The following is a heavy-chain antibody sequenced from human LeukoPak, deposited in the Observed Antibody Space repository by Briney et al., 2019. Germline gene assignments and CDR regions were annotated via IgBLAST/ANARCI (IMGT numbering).Heavy chain of an antibody. CDR2: ISGSGDST. D-gene: IGHD6-13*01. J-gene: IGHJ4*02. CDR1: GFTFSSYA. CDR3: AKTRPLDSSSWSHGDY. Sequence: PGGSRRLSWAASGFTFSSYAMSWVRQAPGKGLEWVSAISGSGDSTYYGDSVKGRFTISRDNSKNTLYLQMNSLRAEDTAVYYCAKTRPLDSSSWSHGDYWGQGTLVTVSS. V-gene: IGHV3-23*01.